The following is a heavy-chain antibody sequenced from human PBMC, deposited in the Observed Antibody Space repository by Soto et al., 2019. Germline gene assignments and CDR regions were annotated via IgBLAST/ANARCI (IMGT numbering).Heavy chain of an antibody. D-gene: IGHD3-22*01. J-gene: IGHJ6*02. CDR1: GFAFSSYW. V-gene: IGHV3-7*01. CDR3: ARRYDSSGYYYRAWYYYYGMDV. CDR2: IKQDGSEK. Sequence: PGGALRLSCAASGFAFSSYWMSWVRQAPGKGLEWVANIKQDGSEKYYVDSVKGRFTISRDNAKNSLYLQMNSLRAEDTAVYYCARRYDSSGYYYRAWYYYYGMDVWGQGTTVTVSS.